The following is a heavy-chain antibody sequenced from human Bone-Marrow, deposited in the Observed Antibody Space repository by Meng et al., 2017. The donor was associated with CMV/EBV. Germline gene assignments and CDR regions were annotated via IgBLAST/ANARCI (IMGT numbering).Heavy chain of an antibody. CDR2: ISWDGAST. CDR3: ARRIAAAGTISYYYYYGMDV. D-gene: IGHD6-13*01. CDR1: GFTFDDYT. V-gene: IGHV3-43*01. Sequence: GESLKISCAASGFTFDDYTMHWVRQAPGKGLKWVSLISWDGASTYYADSVKGRFTISRDNSKNSLYLQMNSLRTEDTALYYCARRIAAAGTISYYYYYGMDVWGQGTTVTVSS. J-gene: IGHJ6*02.